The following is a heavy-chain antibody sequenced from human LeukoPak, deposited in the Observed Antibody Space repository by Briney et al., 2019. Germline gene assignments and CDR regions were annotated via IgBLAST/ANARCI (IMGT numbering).Heavy chain of an antibody. Sequence: ASVTVSCKASGYTFTSYDINWVRQATGQGLEWMGWMNPNSGNTGHAQKFQGRVTMTRNTSISTAYMELSSLRSEDTAVYYCARSPPGDTAMVMRIYYYYYGMDVWGQGATVTVSS. J-gene: IGHJ6*02. D-gene: IGHD5-18*01. CDR2: MNPNSGNT. V-gene: IGHV1-8*01. CDR3: ARSPPGDTAMVMRIYYYYYGMDV. CDR1: GYTFTSYD.